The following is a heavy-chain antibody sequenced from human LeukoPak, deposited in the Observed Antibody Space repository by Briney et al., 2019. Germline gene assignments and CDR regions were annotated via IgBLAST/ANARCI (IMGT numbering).Heavy chain of an antibody. CDR1: GGSTSSSDYY. Sequence: SETLSLTCTVSGGSTSSSDYYWGWIRQPPGKDLEWIGSIYYSGSTYYSPSLKSRVTISVDTSKNQFSLKLTSLTAADTAVYYCARRRNSGSYPFDYWGQGTLVTVSS. CDR2: IYYSGST. J-gene: IGHJ4*02. CDR3: ARRRNSGSYPFDY. D-gene: IGHD1-26*01. V-gene: IGHV4-39*01.